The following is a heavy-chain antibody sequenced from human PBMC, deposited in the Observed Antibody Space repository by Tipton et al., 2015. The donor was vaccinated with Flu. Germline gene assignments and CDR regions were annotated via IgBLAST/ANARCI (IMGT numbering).Heavy chain of an antibody. CDR1: GFTFSSYS. Sequence: SLRLSCAASGFTFSSYSMNWVRQAPGKGLEWVSSISSSSSYIYYADSVKGRFTISRDNAKNSLYLQMNSLRAEDTAVYYCARDEIAVAGTSDYWGQGTLVTVSS. D-gene: IGHD6-19*01. V-gene: IGHV3-21*01. CDR3: ARDEIAVAGTSDY. CDR2: ISSSSSYI. J-gene: IGHJ4*02.